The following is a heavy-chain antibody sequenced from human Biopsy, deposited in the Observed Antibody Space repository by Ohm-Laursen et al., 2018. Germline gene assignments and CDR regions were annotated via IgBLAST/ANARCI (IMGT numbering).Heavy chain of an antibody. D-gene: IGHD1-1*01. J-gene: IGHJ4*02. CDR3: AADINVWNVNY. Sequence: SSVKVSCKVSGYTLTELSMHWGRQAPGKGLEGMGGFAPENGKTVYAQNFQARVSMTEDTSTDTAYMELRSLRSEDTAVYYCAADINVWNVNYWGQGTQVTVSS. V-gene: IGHV1-24*01. CDR1: GYTLTELS. CDR2: FAPENGKT.